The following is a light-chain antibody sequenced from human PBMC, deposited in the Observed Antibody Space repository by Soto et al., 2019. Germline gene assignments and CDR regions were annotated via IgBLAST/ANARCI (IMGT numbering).Light chain of an antibody. Sequence: DIQMTQSPSTLSASVGDRVTITCRASQSISSLLAWYQQKPGTAPKLLIYKASTLQSGVPSRFSGSGSGTEFTLTISSLQPDDSATYYCQQYNDNWTFGQGTKV. J-gene: IGKJ1*01. CDR2: KAS. V-gene: IGKV1-5*03. CDR1: QSISSL. CDR3: QQYNDNWT.